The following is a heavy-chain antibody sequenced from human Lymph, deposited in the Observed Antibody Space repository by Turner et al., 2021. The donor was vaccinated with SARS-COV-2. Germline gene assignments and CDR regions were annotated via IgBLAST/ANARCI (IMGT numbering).Heavy chain of an antibody. CDR3: AKVAEYSSSCYGGGFDY. V-gene: IGHV3-9*01. Sequence: EVQLVESGGGLVQPGRSLRLSCAASGFTFDDYAMHWVRQAPGKGLEWVSGISWNSGSIGYADSVKGRFTISRDNAKNSLYLQMNSLRAEDTALYYCAKVAEYSSSCYGGGFDYWGQGTLVTVSS. CDR1: GFTFDDYA. D-gene: IGHD6-13*01. J-gene: IGHJ4*02. CDR2: ISWNSGSI.